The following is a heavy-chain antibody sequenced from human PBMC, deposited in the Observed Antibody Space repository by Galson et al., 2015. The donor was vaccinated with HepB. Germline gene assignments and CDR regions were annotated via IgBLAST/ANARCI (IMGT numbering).Heavy chain of an antibody. V-gene: IGHV3-23*01. J-gene: IGHJ1*01. CDR3: ARGSITIFGAVIRRGHSDYFQH. Sequence: SLRLSCAASGFTFRTYAMNWVRQAPGTGLEWVSGISGSGENTYYADSVRGRFTISRDNSKDTLYLQMNSLRAEDTAVYYCARGSITIFGAVIRRGHSDYFQHWGQGTLVTVSS. CDR2: ISGSGENT. D-gene: IGHD3-3*01. CDR1: GFTFRTYA.